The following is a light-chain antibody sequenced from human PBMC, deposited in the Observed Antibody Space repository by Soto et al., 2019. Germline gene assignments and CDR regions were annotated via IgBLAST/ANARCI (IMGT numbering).Light chain of an antibody. Sequence: QSALTQPASVSGSPGQSITISCTGTSSDVGNYNLVSWYQQHPGKAPKLMIYEGNKRPSGVSNRFSGSKSGNTASLTISGLQAEDEADYYCCSYAGRSTFYVFGTGTKVTVL. CDR3: CSYAGRSTFYV. CDR1: SSDVGNYNL. CDR2: EGN. J-gene: IGLJ1*01. V-gene: IGLV2-23*01.